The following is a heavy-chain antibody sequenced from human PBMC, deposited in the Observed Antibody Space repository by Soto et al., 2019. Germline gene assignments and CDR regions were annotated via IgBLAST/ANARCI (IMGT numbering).Heavy chain of an antibody. D-gene: IGHD4-17*01. CDR2: IYYSGST. CDR3: ARRYGDCFDY. CDR1: GGSISSGGYY. J-gene: IGHJ4*01. Sequence: SETLSLTCTVSGGSISSGGYYWSWIRQPPGKGLEWIGYIYYSGSTNYNPSLKSRVTISVDTSKNQFSLKLSSVTAADTAVYYCARRYGDCFDYWGRGTLVTVSS. V-gene: IGHV4-61*08.